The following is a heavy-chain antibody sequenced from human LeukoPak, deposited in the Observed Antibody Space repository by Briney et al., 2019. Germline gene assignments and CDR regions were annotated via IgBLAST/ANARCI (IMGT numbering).Heavy chain of an antibody. V-gene: IGHV1-69*13. CDR2: IIPIFGTP. J-gene: IGHJ4*02. Sequence: SVKVSCKASGYTFTSYGISWVRQAPGQGLEWMGGIIPIFGTPDYAQKFEDRVTITANEDTSTDYIEVNSMTSDDTAIYYCTRVSYDSRGYDYWGQGTLVTVSS. CDR3: TRVSYDSRGYDY. D-gene: IGHD3-22*01. CDR1: GYTFTSYG.